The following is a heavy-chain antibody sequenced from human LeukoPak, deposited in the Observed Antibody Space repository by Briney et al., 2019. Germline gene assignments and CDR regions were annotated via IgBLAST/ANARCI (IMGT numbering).Heavy chain of an antibody. J-gene: IGHJ6*03. V-gene: IGHV4-34*01. CDR3: ARGSGSSSYYYYYMDV. CDR1: GGSFSGYY. Sequence: ASETLSLTCAVYGGSFSGYYWSWIRQPPGKGLEWIGEINHSGSTNYNPSLKSRVTISVDTSKNQFSLKLSSVTAADTAVYYCARGSGSSSYYYYYMDVWGKGTTVTVSS. D-gene: IGHD6-6*01. CDR2: INHSGST.